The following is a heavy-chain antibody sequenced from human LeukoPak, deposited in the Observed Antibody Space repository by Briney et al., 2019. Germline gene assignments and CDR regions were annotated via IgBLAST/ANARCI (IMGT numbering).Heavy chain of an antibody. CDR1: GFTFSSYE. V-gene: IGHV3-48*03. Sequence: PGGSLRLSCAASGFTFSSYEMNWVRQAPGKGLEWVSYISSSGSTIYYADSVKGRFTISRDNAKNSLYLQMNSLRAEDTALYYCASGSHDYAAFDIWGQGTLVTVSS. CDR3: ASGSHDYAAFDI. D-gene: IGHD4-17*01. CDR2: ISSSGSTI. J-gene: IGHJ4*02.